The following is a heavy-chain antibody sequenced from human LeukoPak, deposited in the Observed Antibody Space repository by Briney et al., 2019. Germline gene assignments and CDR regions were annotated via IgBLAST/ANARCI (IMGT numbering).Heavy chain of an antibody. CDR1: GFTFDDYG. V-gene: IGHV3-20*04. D-gene: IGHD3-10*01. J-gene: IGHJ6*03. CDR3: ARAYYGSGTYYYYYYYIDV. Sequence: PGGSLRLSCAASGFTFDDYGMSWVRQAPGKGLEWVSGINWNGGSTGYADSVKGRFTISRDNAKNSLYLQMNSLRAEDTALYYCARAYYGSGTYYYYYYYIDVWGKGTTVTVSS. CDR2: INWNGGST.